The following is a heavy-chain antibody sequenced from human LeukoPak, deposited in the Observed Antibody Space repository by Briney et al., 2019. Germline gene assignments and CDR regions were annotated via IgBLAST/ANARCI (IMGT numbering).Heavy chain of an antibody. V-gene: IGHV3-74*01. Sequence: GGSLRLSCVASGFTFSRYWMHWVRQAPGKGLVWVSRINSDGRSTNYADSVKGRFSISRDNAKNSLYLQMNSLTAEDTAVYYCARDKIVGATHFDYWGQGTLVTVSS. CDR1: GFTFSRYW. CDR3: ARDKIVGATHFDY. CDR2: INSDGRST. J-gene: IGHJ4*02. D-gene: IGHD1-26*01.